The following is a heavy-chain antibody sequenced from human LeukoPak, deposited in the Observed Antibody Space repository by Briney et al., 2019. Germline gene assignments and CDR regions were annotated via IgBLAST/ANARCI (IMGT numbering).Heavy chain of an antibody. Sequence: GGSLRLSCAASGFTFTSYAMNWVRQAPGKGLVWVSSISSRGTYTSYADSLEGRFTISRDNAQNSLYLQMNSLRAEDTAVYYCSRGSHIVGDTASFDIWAQGTLVIVSP. CDR2: ISSRGTYT. CDR3: SRGSHIVGDTASFDI. J-gene: IGHJ4*02. D-gene: IGHD1-26*01. CDR1: GFTFTSYA. V-gene: IGHV3-21*01.